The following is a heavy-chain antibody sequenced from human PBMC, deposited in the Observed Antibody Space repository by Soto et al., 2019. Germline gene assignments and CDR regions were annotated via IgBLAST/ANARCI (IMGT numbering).Heavy chain of an antibody. CDR2: ISSSSSYI. J-gene: IGHJ3*02. V-gene: IGHV3-21*01. CDR3: ARDRYSSSGGAFDI. Sequence: EVQLVESGGGLVKPGGSLRLSCAASGFTFSSYSMNWVRQAPGKGLEWVSSISSSSSYIYYADSVKGRFTISRDNAKNSLYLQMNRLRAEDTAVYYCARDRYSSSGGAFDIWGQGTMVTVSS. D-gene: IGHD6-13*01. CDR1: GFTFSSYS.